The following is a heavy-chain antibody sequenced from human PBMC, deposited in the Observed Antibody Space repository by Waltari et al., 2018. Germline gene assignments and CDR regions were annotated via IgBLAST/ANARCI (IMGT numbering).Heavy chain of an antibody. CDR2: ILNSNTL. CDR3: ARAPPLTFYYGSGSPYYFDF. D-gene: IGHD3-10*01. J-gene: IGHJ4*02. Sequence: EVQLVESGGGLVQPGGSLSLSCAAPGFPFPSYQMHWVRQAPGKGLEWISYILNSNTLYYADSVNGRFTVSRDNAKSSLYLHMNSLRAEDTAVYYCARAPPLTFYYGSGSPYYFDFWGQGTLVTVSS. CDR1: GFPFPSYQ. V-gene: IGHV3-48*03.